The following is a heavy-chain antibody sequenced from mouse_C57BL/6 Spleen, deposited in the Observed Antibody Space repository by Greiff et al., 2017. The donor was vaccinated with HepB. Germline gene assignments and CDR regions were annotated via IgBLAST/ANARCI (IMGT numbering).Heavy chain of an antibody. CDR1: GYTFTGYW. J-gene: IGHJ3*01. Sequence: VKLQQSGAELMKPGASVKLSCKATGYTFTGYWIEWVKQRPGHGLEWIGEILPGSGSTTYNEKFKGKATFTADTASTTAYMQLSSLTTEDSALYYGARDYGSSYSFAYWGQGTLVTVSA. CDR2: ILPGSGST. D-gene: IGHD1-1*01. CDR3: ARDYGSSYSFAY. V-gene: IGHV1-9*01.